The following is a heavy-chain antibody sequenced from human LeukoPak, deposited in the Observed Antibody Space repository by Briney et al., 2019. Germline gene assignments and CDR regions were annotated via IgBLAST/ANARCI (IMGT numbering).Heavy chain of an antibody. CDR2: IKQDGSEK. CDR1: GFTFSSYW. J-gene: IGHJ4*02. CDR3: ARAIAVAGIDY. D-gene: IGHD6-19*01. V-gene: IGHV3-7*01. Sequence: GGSLRLSCAASGFTFSSYWMSWVRQAPGKGLEWVANIKQDGSEKYYVDSVKGRFTIPRDNAKNSLYLQMNSPRAEDTAVYYCARAIAVAGIDYWGQGTLVTVSS.